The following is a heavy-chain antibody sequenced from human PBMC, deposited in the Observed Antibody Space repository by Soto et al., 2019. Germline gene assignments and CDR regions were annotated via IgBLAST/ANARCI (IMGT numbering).Heavy chain of an antibody. Sequence: QVQLVESGGGVVQPGRSLRLSCAASGFTFSPYGMHWVRQAPGKGLEWVAVILNDGKNKYYADSVKGRFTISRDNSKSTLYLLMNSLRAEDTAVYYCAKETDGSGSYTNYYGMDVWGQGTTVIVSS. CDR1: GFTFSPYG. D-gene: IGHD3-10*01. V-gene: IGHV3-30*18. CDR2: ILNDGKNK. J-gene: IGHJ6*02. CDR3: AKETDGSGSYTNYYGMDV.